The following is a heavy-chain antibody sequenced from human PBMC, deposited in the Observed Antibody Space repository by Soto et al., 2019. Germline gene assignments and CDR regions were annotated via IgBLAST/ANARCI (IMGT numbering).Heavy chain of an antibody. Sequence: SVKVSCKASGGTFSSYAISWVRQAPGQGLEWMGGIIPIFGTANYAQKFQGRVTITADESTSTAYMELSSLRSEDTAVYYCAREINVGSGDYFDYWGQGTLVTVSS. CDR3: AREINVGSGDYFDY. J-gene: IGHJ4*02. CDR1: GGTFSSYA. D-gene: IGHD3-10*01. CDR2: IIPIFGTA. V-gene: IGHV1-69*13.